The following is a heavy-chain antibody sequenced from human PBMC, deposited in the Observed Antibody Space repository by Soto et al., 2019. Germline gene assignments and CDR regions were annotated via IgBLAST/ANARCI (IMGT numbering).Heavy chain of an antibody. CDR2: VNPNSGGT. Sequence: ASVKVSCKASGYTFTGYYIHWVRQAPGQGLEWMGWVNPNSGGTGYAQRFQGRVTMTRDTSINSVYMELSRLRSDDTATYYCARGNSGDDDEFDYWGQGTPVTVSS. CDR1: GYTFTGYY. D-gene: IGHD5-12*01. CDR3: ARGNSGDDDEFDY. J-gene: IGHJ4*02. V-gene: IGHV1-2*02.